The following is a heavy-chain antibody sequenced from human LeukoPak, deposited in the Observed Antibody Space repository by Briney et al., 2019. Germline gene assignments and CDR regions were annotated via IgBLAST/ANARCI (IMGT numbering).Heavy chain of an antibody. CDR3: ARDGRGSSWYSSPSYYFDY. CDR2: ISSSSSSYI. V-gene: IGHV3-21*01. Sequence: PGGSLRLSCAASGFTFSSYSMNCVRQAPGKGLEWVSSISSSSSSYIYYADSVKGRFTISRDNAKNSLYLQMNSLRAEDTAVYYCARDGRGSSWYSSPSYYFDYWGQGTLVTVSS. J-gene: IGHJ4*02. CDR1: GFTFSSYS. D-gene: IGHD6-13*01.